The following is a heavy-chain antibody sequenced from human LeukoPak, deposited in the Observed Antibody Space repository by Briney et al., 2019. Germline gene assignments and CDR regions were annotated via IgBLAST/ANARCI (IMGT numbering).Heavy chain of an antibody. Sequence: GSLRLSCAASGFTFSSYEMNWVRQAPGKGLEWVSYISSSGSTIYYADSVKGRFTISRDNAKNSLYLQMNSLRAEDTAVYYCAKTMTGVLVYWGQGTLVTVSS. CDR2: ISSSGSTI. CDR3: AKTMTGVLVY. V-gene: IGHV3-48*03. J-gene: IGHJ4*02. CDR1: GFTFSSYE. D-gene: IGHD3-10*02.